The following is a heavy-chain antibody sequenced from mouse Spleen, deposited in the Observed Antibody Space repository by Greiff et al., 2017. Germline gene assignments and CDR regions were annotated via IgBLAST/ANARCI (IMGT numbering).Heavy chain of an antibody. CDR2: INPSSGYT. D-gene: IGHD2-1*01. Sequence: QVQLQQSGAELARPGASVKMSCKASGYTFTSYTMHWVKQRPGQGLEWIGYINPSSGYTKYNQKFKDKATLTADKSSSTAYMQLSSLTSGDSAVYYCAGGNPAWFAYWGQGTLVTVSA. J-gene: IGHJ3*01. CDR3: AGGNPAWFAY. V-gene: IGHV1-4*01. CDR1: GYTFTSYT.